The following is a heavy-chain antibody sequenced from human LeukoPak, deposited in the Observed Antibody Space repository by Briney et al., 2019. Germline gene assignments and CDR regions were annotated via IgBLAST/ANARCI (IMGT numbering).Heavy chain of an antibody. Sequence: GGTLRLSCAASGFTFSDYGMHWVRQAPGKGLVWVAVISYDGSDEYYTDSVKGRFTISRDNSKNTLYLQMTSLRDEDTAVYYCAKVLSRYSVYDLLDNWGQGTLVTVSS. D-gene: IGHD5/OR15-5a*01. CDR2: ISYDGSDE. J-gene: IGHJ4*02. CDR1: GFTFSDYG. V-gene: IGHV3-30*18. CDR3: AKVLSRYSVYDLLDN.